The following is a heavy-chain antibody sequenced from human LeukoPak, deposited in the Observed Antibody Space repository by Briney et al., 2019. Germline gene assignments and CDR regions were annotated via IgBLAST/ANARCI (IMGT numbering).Heavy chain of an antibody. V-gene: IGHV3-21*01. CDR3: AELGITMIGGV. Sequence: GGSLRLSCAASGFIFRTYSMNWVRQAPGKGLEWVSFISSSSTYTDYADSVKGRFTISRDNAKNSLFLQMDSLRAEDTAVYYCAELGITMIGGVWGKGTTVTISS. D-gene: IGHD3-10*02. CDR2: ISSSSTYT. CDR1: GFIFRTYS. J-gene: IGHJ6*04.